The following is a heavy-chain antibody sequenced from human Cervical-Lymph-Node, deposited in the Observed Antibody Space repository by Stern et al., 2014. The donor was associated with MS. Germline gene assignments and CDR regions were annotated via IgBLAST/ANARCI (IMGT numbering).Heavy chain of an antibody. J-gene: IGHJ4*02. CDR3: ARVGRYCSGGSCYSGYFDY. D-gene: IGHD2-15*01. CDR1: GYTFTSYY. CDR2: INSSGGST. V-gene: IGHV1-46*01. Sequence: QLVQSGAEVKKPGASVKVSCKASGYTFTSYYMHWVRQAPGQGLEWMGIINSSGGSTSYAQKFQGRVTMTRDTSTSTVYMELSSLRSEDTAVYYCARVGRYCSGGSCYSGYFDYWGQGTLVTVSS.